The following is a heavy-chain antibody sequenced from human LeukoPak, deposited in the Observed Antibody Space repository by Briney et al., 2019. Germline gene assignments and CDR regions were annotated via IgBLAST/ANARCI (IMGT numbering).Heavy chain of an antibody. V-gene: IGHV1-69*04. CDR3: ARDPVREEWELLGY. CDR1: GYTFSSYT. D-gene: IGHD1-26*01. Sequence: GASVKVSCKASGYTFSSYTISWVRQAPGQGLEWMGRIIPILGIANYAQKFQGRVTITADKSTSTAYMELSSLRSEDTAVYYCARDPVREEWELLGYWGQGTLVTVSS. CDR2: IIPILGIA. J-gene: IGHJ4*02.